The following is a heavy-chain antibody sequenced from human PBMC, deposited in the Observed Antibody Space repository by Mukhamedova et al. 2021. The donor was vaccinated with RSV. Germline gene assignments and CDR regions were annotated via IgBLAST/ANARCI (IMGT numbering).Heavy chain of an antibody. V-gene: IGHV4-34*01. CDR3: ARGWGGG. D-gene: IGHD3-16*01. CDR2: NHSGDT. J-gene: IGHJ4*02. Sequence: NHSGDTNYNPSLKSRAIISVDTSKTQFSLNLTSVTAADTAVYYCARGWGGGWGQGTLVTVSS.